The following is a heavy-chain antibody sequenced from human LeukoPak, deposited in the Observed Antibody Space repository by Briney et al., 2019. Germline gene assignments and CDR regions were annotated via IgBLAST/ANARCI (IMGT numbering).Heavy chain of an antibody. CDR2: IYYSGTT. D-gene: IGHD6-13*01. J-gene: IGHJ4*02. CDR3: ARSVTAAGQRLIDF. V-gene: IGHV4-39*01. Sequence: PSETLSLTCTVSGGSISSSSYYWGWIRHPPGKGLEWIGNIYYSGTTYYNPSLKSRLTISVDTSKNQFSLRLSSVTAADTAVYYCARSVTAAGQRLIDFWGQGTLVTVSS. CDR1: GGSISSSSYY.